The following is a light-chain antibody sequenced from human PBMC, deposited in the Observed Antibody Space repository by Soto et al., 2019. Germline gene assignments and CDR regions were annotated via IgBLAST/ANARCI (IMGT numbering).Light chain of an antibody. CDR3: QHYNSYSEP. CDR1: QTISSW. J-gene: IGKJ1*01. CDR2: KAS. Sequence: DIQMTQSPSSLSGSVGDRVTITCRASQTISSWLAWYQQKPGKAPKLLIYKASTLKSGVPSRFSGSGSGTELTLTISSLQPDDFATYYCQHYNSYSEPFVQGTKVDI. V-gene: IGKV1-5*03.